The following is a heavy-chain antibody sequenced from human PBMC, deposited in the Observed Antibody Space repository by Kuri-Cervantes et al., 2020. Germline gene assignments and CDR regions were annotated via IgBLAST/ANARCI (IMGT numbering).Heavy chain of an antibody. J-gene: IGHJ3*02. CDR3: ARDRAAIEVTDAFDI. CDR2: INPSGGST. CDR1: GGTFSSYA. V-gene: IGHV1-46*01. Sequence: ASVKVTCKASGGTFSSYAISWLRQAPGQGLEWMGIINPSGGSTSYAQKFQGRVTMTRDTSTSTVYMELSSLRSEDTAVYYCARDRAAIEVTDAFDIWGQGTMVTVSS. D-gene: IGHD2-21*02.